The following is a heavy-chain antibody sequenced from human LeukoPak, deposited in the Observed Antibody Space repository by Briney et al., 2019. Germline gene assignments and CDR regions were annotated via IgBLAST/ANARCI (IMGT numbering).Heavy chain of an antibody. CDR1: GFTFSNAW. V-gene: IGHV3-15*01. J-gene: IGHJ4*02. CDR2: IKSKTDGGTT. Sequence: KPGGSLRLSCAASGFTFSNAWMSWVRQAPGKGLEWVGRIKSKTDGGTTDYAAPVKGRFTISRDDSKNTLYLQMNSLKTEGTAVYYCTTHNDYYDSSGYVYWGQGTLVTVSS. CDR3: TTHNDYYDSSGYVY. D-gene: IGHD3-22*01.